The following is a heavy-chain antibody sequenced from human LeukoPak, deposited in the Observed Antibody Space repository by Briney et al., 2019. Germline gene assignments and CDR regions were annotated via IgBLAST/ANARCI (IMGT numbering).Heavy chain of an antibody. CDR3: ARGRAFYP. CDR1: GGSISSHY. J-gene: IGHJ5*02. Sequence: KPSETLSLTCTVSGGSISSHYWSWIRHPPGNGLEWIGYIYYSGTANYNPSLKSRVTISVDTSKNQLSLKLTSVTAADTAVYYCARGRAFYPWGQGTLVTVSS. CDR2: IYYSGTA. V-gene: IGHV4-59*11.